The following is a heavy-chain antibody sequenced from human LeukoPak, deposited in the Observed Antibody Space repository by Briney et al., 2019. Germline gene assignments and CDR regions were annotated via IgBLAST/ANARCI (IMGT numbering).Heavy chain of an antibody. D-gene: IGHD1-14*01. CDR2: SYYSGNA. V-gene: IGHV4-59*01. Sequence: SETLSLTCTVSGGSINNYYWYWMRQPPGKGLELIAYSYYSGNANYNPSLESRVTISVDTSMNQFSLKLTSVTAADTAVYYCAKGGPEASAGLSWFDPWGQGTLVTVSS. CDR3: AKGGPEASAGLSWFDP. CDR1: GGSINNYY. J-gene: IGHJ5*02.